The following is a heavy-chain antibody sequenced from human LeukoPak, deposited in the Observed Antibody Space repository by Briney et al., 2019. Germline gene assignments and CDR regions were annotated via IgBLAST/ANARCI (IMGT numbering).Heavy chain of an antibody. CDR3: ARYTSGWSGGFDD. J-gene: IGHJ4*02. CDR1: GGSFSGYY. Sequence: SETLSLTCAVYGGSFSGYYWSWIRQPPGKGLEWIGEINHSGSTNYNPSLKSRVTISVDTSKNQFSLKLTSLTAADTAVYFCARYTSGWSGGFDDWGQGTLVTVSS. CDR2: INHSGST. D-gene: IGHD6-19*01. V-gene: IGHV4-34*01.